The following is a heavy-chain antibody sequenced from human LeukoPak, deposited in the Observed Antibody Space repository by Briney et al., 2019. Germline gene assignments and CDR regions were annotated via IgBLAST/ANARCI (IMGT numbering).Heavy chain of an antibody. V-gene: IGHV3-74*01. D-gene: IGHD2-21*02. Sequence: PGGSLRLSCAASGFPFSTYAMHWVRQPPGKGLVWISRISPDGNSRGYADSVKGRLIISRDSATNTLSLQMNSLTADDTAVYYCARDGGLLPDNWGKGTLVTVSS. CDR1: GFPFSTYA. CDR2: ISPDGNSR. CDR3: ARDGGLLPDN. J-gene: IGHJ4*02.